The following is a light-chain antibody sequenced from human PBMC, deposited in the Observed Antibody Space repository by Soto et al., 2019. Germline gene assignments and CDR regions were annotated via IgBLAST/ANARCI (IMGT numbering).Light chain of an antibody. CDR1: QSISSW. Sequence: DIQMTQSPSTLSASVGDRVTITCRASQSISSWLAWYQQKPGKAPKLLIYDASSLESGVPSRFSGSGSGTEFTLTISSLQPDDFAPYYCQHYNSYPWTFGQVTKVDI. J-gene: IGKJ1*01. V-gene: IGKV1-5*01. CDR3: QHYNSYPWT. CDR2: DAS.